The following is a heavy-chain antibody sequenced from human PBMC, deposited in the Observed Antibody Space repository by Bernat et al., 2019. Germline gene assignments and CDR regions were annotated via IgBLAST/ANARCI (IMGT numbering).Heavy chain of an antibody. CDR2: INYSGST. J-gene: IGHJ5*02. Sequence: QLQLQESGPGLVKPSETLSLTCTVSGGSISSSSYYWGWIRQPPGKGLVWIGSINYSGSTYYNPSLKSRVTISVDTSKNQFSLKLSSVTAADTAVYYCARGLYGVVIHPSFSFDPWGQGTLVTVSS. D-gene: IGHD3-3*01. CDR1: GGSISSSSYY. CDR3: ARGLYGVVIHPSFSFDP. V-gene: IGHV4-39*01.